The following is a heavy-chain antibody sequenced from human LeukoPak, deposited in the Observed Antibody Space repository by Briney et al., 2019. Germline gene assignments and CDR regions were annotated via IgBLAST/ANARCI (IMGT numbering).Heavy chain of an antibody. CDR3: AYSGSYSNPMDV. J-gene: IGHJ6*03. V-gene: IGHV1-69*04. CDR1: GGTFSSYA. CDR2: IIPILGIA. Sequence: GASVKVSCKASGGTFSSYAISWVRQAPGQGLEWMGRIIPILGIANYAQKFQGRVTMTRDTSISTAYMELSRLRSDDTAVYYCAYSGSYSNPMDVWGKGTTVTVSS. D-gene: IGHD1-26*01.